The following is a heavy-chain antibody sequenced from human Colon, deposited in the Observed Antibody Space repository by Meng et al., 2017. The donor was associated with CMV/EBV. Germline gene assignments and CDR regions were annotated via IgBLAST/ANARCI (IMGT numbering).Heavy chain of an antibody. CDR2: TYYRSKWYN. J-gene: IGHJ5*02. Sequence: SNSSAWNWIRQSPSRGLEWLGRTYYRSKWYNDYAVSVKSRITINPDTSKNQFSLQLNSVTPEDTGVYYCAREGTGYSSSWYGNWFDPWGQGTLVTVSS. CDR1: SNSSA. CDR3: AREGTGYSSSWYGNWFDP. D-gene: IGHD6-13*01. V-gene: IGHV6-1*01.